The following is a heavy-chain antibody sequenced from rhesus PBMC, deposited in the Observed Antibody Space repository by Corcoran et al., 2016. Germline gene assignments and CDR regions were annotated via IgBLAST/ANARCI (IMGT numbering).Heavy chain of an antibody. CDR2: IYGSGSSN. V-gene: IGHV4-169*01. CDR3: VVIATNYRFDV. Sequence: QLQLQESGPGLVKPSETLSVTCAVSGDSIISSYWSWIRQAPGEGLVWIGYIYGSGSSNNYNPSLKSRVTRSVDTSKNQLSLKLRSVTAADTAVYYCVVIATNYRFDVWGPGVLVTVSS. J-gene: IGHJ5-1*01. D-gene: IGHD2-21*01. CDR1: GDSIISSY.